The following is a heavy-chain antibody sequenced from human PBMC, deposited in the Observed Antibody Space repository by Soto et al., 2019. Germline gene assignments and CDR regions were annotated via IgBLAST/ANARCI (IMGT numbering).Heavy chain of an antibody. CDR1: GFTFSSYE. D-gene: IGHD3-3*01. J-gene: IGHJ4*02. V-gene: IGHV3-48*03. Sequence: EVQLVESGGGLVQPGGSLRLSCAASGFTFSSYEMNWVRQAPGKGLEWVSYISSSGSTIYYADSVKGRFTISRDNAKNSLYLQMNSLRAEDTAVYYCASTPSITIFGVVPWGQGTLVTVSS. CDR2: ISSSGSTI. CDR3: ASTPSITIFGVVP.